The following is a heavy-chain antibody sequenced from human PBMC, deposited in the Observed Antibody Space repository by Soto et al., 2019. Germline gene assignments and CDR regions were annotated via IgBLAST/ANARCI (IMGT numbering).Heavy chain of an antibody. CDR3: ARANLRYCSGGSCFNWFDP. CDR1: GGTFSSYA. CDR2: IIPIFGTA. D-gene: IGHD2-15*01. J-gene: IGHJ5*02. Sequence: SVKVSCKASGGTFSSYAISWVRQAPGQGLEWMGGIIPIFGTANYAQKFQGRVTITADESTSTAYMELSSLRSEDTAVYYCARANLRYCSGGSCFNWFDPWGQGTLVTVSS. V-gene: IGHV1-69*13.